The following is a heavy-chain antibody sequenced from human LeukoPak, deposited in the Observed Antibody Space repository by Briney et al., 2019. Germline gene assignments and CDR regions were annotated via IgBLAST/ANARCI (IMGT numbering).Heavy chain of an antibody. V-gene: IGHV4-30-2*01. CDR1: GASISSGGYS. J-gene: IGHJ4*02. CDR2: IYHSGST. Sequence: PSQTLSLTCAVSGASISSGGYSWSWIRQPPGKGLEWIGYIYHSGSTYYNPSLKSRVTISVDRSKNQFSLKLSSVTAADTAVYYCASDSGGYNAFDYWGQGTLVTVSS. D-gene: IGHD1-26*01. CDR3: ASDSGGYNAFDY.